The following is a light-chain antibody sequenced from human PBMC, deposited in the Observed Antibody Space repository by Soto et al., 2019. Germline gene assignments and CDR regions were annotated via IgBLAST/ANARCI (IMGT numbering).Light chain of an antibody. CDR3: SSYTSSTTRM. CDR1: SSDIGAYNY. V-gene: IGLV2-14*01. J-gene: IGLJ3*02. CDR2: EVS. Sequence: QSALTQPASVSGSPGQSMTISCTGTSSDIGAYNYVSWYQQHPGKAPSLIIYEVSNGPSGISNRFSGSKSGITASLTISGPQPEDEADYHCSSYTSSTTRMFGGGTKVTVL.